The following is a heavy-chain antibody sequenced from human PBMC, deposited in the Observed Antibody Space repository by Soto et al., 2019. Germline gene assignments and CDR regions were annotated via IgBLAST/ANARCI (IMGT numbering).Heavy chain of an antibody. CDR3: ARDLLQYGGRGDY. Sequence: EVQLVESGGGLVKPGGSLRLSCAASGFTFSNYRMNWVRRAPGKGLEWVSSISSRSTYISYGDSVKGRFTISRDHAKNSLYLQMTSLRADDTAVYYCARDLLQYGGRGDYWGQGTLVTVSS. J-gene: IGHJ4*02. CDR1: GFTFSNYR. CDR2: ISSRSTYI. D-gene: IGHD2-15*01. V-gene: IGHV3-21*01.